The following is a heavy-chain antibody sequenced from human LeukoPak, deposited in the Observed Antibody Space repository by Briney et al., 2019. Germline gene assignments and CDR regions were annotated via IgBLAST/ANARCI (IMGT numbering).Heavy chain of an antibody. V-gene: IGHV3-30-3*01. CDR3: AREIFNGFDI. CDR1: GFTFRSYA. Sequence: QPGRSLRLSCAGSGFTFRSYAMHGVRQTPGKGLEWVAVISYDGSNKDYADSMKGRFTISRDNSKNTLYLQMNSLGAEDTAVYYCAREIFNGFDIWGQGTMVTVSS. CDR2: ISYDGSNK. J-gene: IGHJ3*02.